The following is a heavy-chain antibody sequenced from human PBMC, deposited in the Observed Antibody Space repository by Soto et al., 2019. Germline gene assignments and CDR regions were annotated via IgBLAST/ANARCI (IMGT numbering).Heavy chain of an antibody. J-gene: IGHJ2*01. D-gene: IGHD4-4*01. V-gene: IGHV1-69*13. CDR2: FNPIFGAP. CDR1: GGTFSNSA. Sequence: VASVKVSCKASGGTFSNSAIYWVRQAPGQGLVWMGGFNPIFGAPYYAQTFQGRVTITADESTGTVYMDLSSLRSEDTAVYYCARGDDYSYYHYWYFDFWGRGTLVTVSS. CDR3: ARGDDYSYYHYWYFDF.